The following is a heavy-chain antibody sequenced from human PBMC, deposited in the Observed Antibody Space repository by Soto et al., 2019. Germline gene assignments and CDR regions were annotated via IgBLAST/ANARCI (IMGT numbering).Heavy chain of an antibody. Sequence: ASVKVSCKASGGTFSSYAISWVRQAPGQGLEWMGGIIPIFGTANYAQKFQGRVTITADESTSTAYMELSSLRYEDTAVYYCARKDSGSYYGGAFDIWGQGTMVTVSS. J-gene: IGHJ3*02. CDR1: GGTFSSYA. D-gene: IGHD1-26*01. CDR3: ARKDSGSYYGGAFDI. V-gene: IGHV1-69*13. CDR2: IIPIFGTA.